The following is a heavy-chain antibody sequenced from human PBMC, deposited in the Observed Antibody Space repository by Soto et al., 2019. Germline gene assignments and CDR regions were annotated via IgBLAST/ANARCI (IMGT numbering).Heavy chain of an antibody. Sequence: SETLSLTCGVNGGSFSGYYWNWIRQSPGKGLEWIGEINHSGSTNYNPSLKSRVTISVDTSKNQFSLKLSSVTAADTAVYYCATALPYCSSTSCDLGDAFDIWGQGKMV. J-gene: IGHJ3*02. CDR3: ATALPYCSSTSCDLGDAFDI. D-gene: IGHD2-2*01. V-gene: IGHV4-34*01. CDR2: INHSGST. CDR1: GGSFSGYY.